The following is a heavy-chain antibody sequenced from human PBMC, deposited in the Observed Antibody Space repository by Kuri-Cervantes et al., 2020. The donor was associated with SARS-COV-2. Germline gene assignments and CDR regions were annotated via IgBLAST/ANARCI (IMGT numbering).Heavy chain of an antibody. D-gene: IGHD3-9*01. V-gene: IGHV3-48*03. J-gene: IGHJ6*03. CDR2: ISSSGSTI. CDR1: GFTFSSYE. Sequence: GESLKISCAASGFTFSSYEMNWVRQAPGKGLEWVSYISSSGSTIYYADSVKGRFTISRDNAKNSLYLQMNSLRAEDTAVYYCARVNYDILTGAYYYYYMDVWCKGTTVTVSS. CDR3: ARVNYDILTGAYYYYYMDV.